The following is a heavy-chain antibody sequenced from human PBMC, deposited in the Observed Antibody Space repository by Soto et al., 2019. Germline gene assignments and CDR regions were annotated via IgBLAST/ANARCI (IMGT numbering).Heavy chain of an antibody. J-gene: IGHJ3*02. Sequence: PSETLSLTCTVSGGSISSSSYYWGWIRQPPGKGLGWIGSIYYSGSTYYNPSLKSRVTISVDTSKNQFSLKLSSVTAADTAVYYCARPSFGELDFDAFAIWGQGTMVTASS. V-gene: IGHV4-39*01. CDR2: IYYSGST. CDR1: GGSISSSSYY. D-gene: IGHD3-10*01. CDR3: ARPSFGELDFDAFAI.